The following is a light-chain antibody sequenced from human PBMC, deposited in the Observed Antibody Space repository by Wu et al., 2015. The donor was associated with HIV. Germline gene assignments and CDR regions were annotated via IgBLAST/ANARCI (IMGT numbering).Light chain of an antibody. J-gene: IGKJ1*01. CDR3: QQYHSYSKT. CDR1: QSISSY. CDR2: AAS. V-gene: IGKV1-39*01. Sequence: DIQMTQSPSSLSASVGDRVTIACRASQSISSYLNWYQQKPGKAPKLLLFAASILQSGVPSRFSGSGSGTDFTLTVSSLHPEDFATYYCQQYHSYSKTFGQGTKVELK.